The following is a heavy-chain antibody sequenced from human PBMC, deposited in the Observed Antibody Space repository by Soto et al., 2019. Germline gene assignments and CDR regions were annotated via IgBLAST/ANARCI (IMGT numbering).Heavy chain of an antibody. CDR3: ARCYGDYTLFDP. CDR1: GYSFTSYG. J-gene: IGHJ5*02. CDR2: ISAYNGNT. Sequence: SVKVSCKASGYSFTSYGSSWVRQAPGQGLEWMGWISAYNGNTNYAQKHQGRVTMTTDTSTSTAYMELRSLRSDFTSVYYCARCYGDYTLFDPWGQGTLVTVSS. V-gene: IGHV1-18*01. D-gene: IGHD4-17*01.